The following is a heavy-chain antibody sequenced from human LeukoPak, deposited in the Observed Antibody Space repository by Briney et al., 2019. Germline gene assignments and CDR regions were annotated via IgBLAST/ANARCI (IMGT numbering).Heavy chain of an antibody. J-gene: IGHJ4*02. CDR1: GFTFSSYA. CDR2: ISGSASST. Sequence: GGSLRLSCAASGFTFSSYAMSWVRQAPGKGLEWVSAISGSASSTYYADSVKGRFTISRDNSKNTLFLQMNSLRTEDTAVYFCARWGNDYSQFDSWGQGTLVTVS. V-gene: IGHV3-23*01. CDR3: ARWGNDYSQFDS. D-gene: IGHD4-11*01.